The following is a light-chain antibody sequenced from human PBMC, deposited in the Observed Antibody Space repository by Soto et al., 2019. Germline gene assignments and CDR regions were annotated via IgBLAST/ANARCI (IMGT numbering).Light chain of an antibody. CDR3: QQYGSSPPT. Sequence: SELTQSPGTLSLTQGERATLYCRASQSVTTNYLAWYQKRSGLPPRLLIYGASNRATAIADRFSGSGSGTDFTLTISRLEPEDFAVYYCQQYGSSPPTFGQGTKVDI. CDR1: QSVTTNY. CDR2: GAS. J-gene: IGKJ1*01. V-gene: IGKV3-20*01.